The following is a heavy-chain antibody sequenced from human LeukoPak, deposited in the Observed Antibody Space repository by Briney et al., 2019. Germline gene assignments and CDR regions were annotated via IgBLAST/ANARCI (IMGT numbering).Heavy chain of an antibody. CDR3: ARVYGVAGHRDTFYGMDV. CDR1: GYTLTSDY. J-gene: IGHJ6*04. Sequence: ASVTVSCKASGYTLTSDYMHWVRQAPGQGLEWMGTINPSGGSTSYAQKFQGRVTMTRDTSTSTVYMELSSLRSDDTAVYYCARVYGVAGHRDTFYGMDVWGKGTTVTVSS. V-gene: IGHV1-46*01. CDR2: INPSGGST. D-gene: IGHD6-19*01.